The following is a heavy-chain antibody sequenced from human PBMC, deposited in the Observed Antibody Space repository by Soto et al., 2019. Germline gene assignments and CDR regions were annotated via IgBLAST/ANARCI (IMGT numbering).Heavy chain of an antibody. Sequence: APVKVSCKASGYTFTGYYMHWVRQAPGQGLEWMGWINPNSGGTNYAQKFQGWVTMTRDTSISTAYMELSRLRSDDTAVYYCARGGGSSWYVLGYYYYGMDVWGQGTTVTVSS. D-gene: IGHD6-13*01. CDR3: ARGGGSSWYVLGYYYYGMDV. J-gene: IGHJ6*02. V-gene: IGHV1-2*04. CDR2: INPNSGGT. CDR1: GYTFTGYY.